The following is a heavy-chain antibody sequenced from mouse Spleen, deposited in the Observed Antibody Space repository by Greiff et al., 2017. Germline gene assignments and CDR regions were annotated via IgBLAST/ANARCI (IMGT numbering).Heavy chain of an antibody. Sequence: VMLVESGAELAKPGASVKLSCKASGYTFTSYWMHWVKQRPGQGLEWIGYINPSSGYTKYNQKFKDKATLTADKSSSTAYMQLSSLTYEDSAVDYCARDSYGNYFAYWGQGTLVTVSA. CDR1: GYTFTSYW. D-gene: IGHD2-1*01. CDR2: INPSSGYT. J-gene: IGHJ3*01. V-gene: IGHV1-7*01. CDR3: ARDSYGNYFAY.